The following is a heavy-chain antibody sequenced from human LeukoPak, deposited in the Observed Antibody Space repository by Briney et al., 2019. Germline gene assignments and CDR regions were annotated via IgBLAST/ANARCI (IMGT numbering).Heavy chain of an antibody. V-gene: IGHV3-30-3*01. J-gene: IGHJ4*02. D-gene: IGHD1-26*01. CDR1: GFIFSSYA. Sequence: GGSPRLSCAASGFIFSSYAMHWVRQAPGKGLGWVAVLSYDESNKYYGDSVEGRFTISRDDSKSTLYLQMNSLRGDDTAVYYCARDRHSGSYYGYFDCWGQGTLVSVSS. CDR2: LSYDESNK. CDR3: ARDRHSGSYYGYFDC.